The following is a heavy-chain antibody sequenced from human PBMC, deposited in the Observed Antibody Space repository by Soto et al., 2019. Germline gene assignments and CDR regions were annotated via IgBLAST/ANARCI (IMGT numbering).Heavy chain of an antibody. V-gene: IGHV4-31*03. CDR1: VCSISSGGYY. CDR3: ARVEDSSSFVWDY. D-gene: IGHD6-6*01. CDR2: IYYSGTT. Sequence: QVQLQESGPGLVKPSQTLSLTCTVSVCSISSGGYYWSWIRQHPGTGLEWIGYIYYSGTTYDNPSLKSRVTISVDTSKNQFALRLSSVTVADTAVYYFARVEDSSSFVWDYWGQGTLVTVSS. J-gene: IGHJ4*02.